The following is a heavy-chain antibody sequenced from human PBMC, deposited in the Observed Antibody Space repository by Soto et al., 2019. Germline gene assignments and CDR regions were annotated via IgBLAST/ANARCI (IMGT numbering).Heavy chain of an antibody. J-gene: IGHJ6*04. CDR1: GFTFSSYD. V-gene: IGHV3-13*01. CDR3: ARGGEDRSLLLFGELFRYGTDV. CDR2: IGTAGDT. D-gene: IGHD3-10*01. Sequence: PGGSLRLSCAASGFTFSSYDMHWVRQATGKGQEWVSAIGTAGDTYYPGSVKGRFTISSANANNSLYLQVNSLRAGDTAVYYCARGGEDRSLLLFGELFRYGTDVWGEATTVTVSS.